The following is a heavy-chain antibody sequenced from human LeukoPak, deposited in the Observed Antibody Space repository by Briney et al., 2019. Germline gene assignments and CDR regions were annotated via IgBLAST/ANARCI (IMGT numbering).Heavy chain of an antibody. CDR3: AKVGGSGRYYLRYFDY. CDR2: ISGSGGST. J-gene: IGHJ4*02. V-gene: IGHV3-23*01. D-gene: IGHD3-10*01. Sequence: GGSLRLSCAASGFTFSSYAMSWVRQAPGKGLEWVSAISGSGGSTYYADSVKGRFTISRDNSKNTLYLQMNSLRAEDTAVYYCAKVGGSGRYYLRYFDYWGQGTLVTVSS. CDR1: GFTFSSYA.